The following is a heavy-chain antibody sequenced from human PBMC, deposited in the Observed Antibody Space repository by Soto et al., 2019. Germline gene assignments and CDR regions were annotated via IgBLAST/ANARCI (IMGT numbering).Heavy chain of an antibody. Sequence: PGGSLRLSCAASGFTFSSYGVHWVRQAPGKGLEWVAVIWYDGSNKYYADSVKGRFTISRDNSKNTLYLQMNSLRAEDTAVYYCARGLRGGATALNAFDIWGQGTMVTVSS. CDR1: GFTFSSYG. CDR2: IWYDGSNK. D-gene: IGHD1-26*01. CDR3: ARGLRGGATALNAFDI. V-gene: IGHV3-33*01. J-gene: IGHJ3*02.